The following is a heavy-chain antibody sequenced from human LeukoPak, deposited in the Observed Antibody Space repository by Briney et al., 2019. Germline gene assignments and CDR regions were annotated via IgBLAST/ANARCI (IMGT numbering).Heavy chain of an antibody. CDR2: ISESGHET. V-gene: IGHV3-23*01. CDR3: AKQWVDC. J-gene: IGHJ4*02. Sequence: GGSLRLSCAASGFPFDNYAMNWVRQAPGKGLEWVSSISESGHETHYADSVKGRFTISRDNSQNTMFLQMNSLRPEDTALYYCAKQWVDCWGQGTLVTVSS. D-gene: IGHD1-26*01. CDR1: GFPFDNYA.